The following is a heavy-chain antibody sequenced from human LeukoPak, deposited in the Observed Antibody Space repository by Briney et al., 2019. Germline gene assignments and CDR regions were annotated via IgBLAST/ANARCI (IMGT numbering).Heavy chain of an antibody. V-gene: IGHV4-34*01. CDR2: INHSGGT. J-gene: IGHJ3*02. D-gene: IGHD3-9*01. CDR1: GVSFSGYY. CDR3: ARGLFDYDILTGYPPPDAFDI. Sequence: SETLSLTCAVYGVSFSGYYWSWIRQPPGKGLEWVGEINHSGGTNYNPSLKSRVTISVDTSKNQFSLKLSSVNAADTAVYYCARGLFDYDILTGYPPPDAFDIWGQGTMVTVSS.